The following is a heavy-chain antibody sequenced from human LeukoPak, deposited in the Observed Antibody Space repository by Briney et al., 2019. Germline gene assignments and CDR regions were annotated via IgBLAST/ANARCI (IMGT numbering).Heavy chain of an antibody. J-gene: IGHJ4*02. CDR2: ISAYNGNT. CDR1: GYTFTSYG. CDR3: ARDVFGGIYGDYDSGGFFWDY. V-gene: IGHV1-18*01. Sequence: ASVKVSCKASGYTFTSYGISWVRQAPGQGLEWMGWISAYNGNTNYAQKLQGRVTMTTDTSTSTAYMQLRSLRSDDTAVYYCARDVFGGIYGDYDSGGFFWDYWGQGTLVTVSS. D-gene: IGHD4-17*01.